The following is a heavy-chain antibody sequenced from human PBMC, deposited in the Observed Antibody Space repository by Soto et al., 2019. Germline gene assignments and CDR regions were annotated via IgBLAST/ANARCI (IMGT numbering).Heavy chain of an antibody. V-gene: IGHV3-30-3*01. Sequence: PGGSLRLSCAASGFTFSSYAMHWVRQAPGKGLEWVAVISYDGSNKYYADSVKGRFTISRDNSKNTLYLQMNSLRAEDTAVYYCARDRDYGDYWGMDVWGQGTTVTVSS. D-gene: IGHD4-17*01. J-gene: IGHJ6*02. CDR3: ARDRDYGDYWGMDV. CDR1: GFTFSSYA. CDR2: ISYDGSNK.